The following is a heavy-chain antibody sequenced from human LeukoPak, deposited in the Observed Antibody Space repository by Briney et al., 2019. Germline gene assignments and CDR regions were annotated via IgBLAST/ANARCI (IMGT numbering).Heavy chain of an antibody. V-gene: IGHV3-23*01. CDR1: GFTFSTYG. CDR2: ISGSGDST. D-gene: IGHD3-10*01. CDR3: ARDPGGSGTYYRGDAFDF. Sequence: GGSLRLSCAASGFTFSTYGMSWVRQAPGKGLEWVSAISGSGDSTYYTDSVKGRFTISRDNSKYTLSLQMNTLRAEDTAFFYCARDPGGSGTYYRGDAFDFWGQGTMVTVSS. J-gene: IGHJ3*01.